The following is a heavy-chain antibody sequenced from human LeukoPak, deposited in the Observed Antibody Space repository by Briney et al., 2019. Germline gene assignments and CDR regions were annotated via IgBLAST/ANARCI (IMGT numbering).Heavy chain of an antibody. CDR1: GFTFSSYL. Sequence: GRSLRLSCAASGFTFSSYLMHWVRQAPRKGLEWVALISSDGSKEYYADSVKGRFTISRDNAKNSLYLQMNSLRAEDTAVYYCARDFQGDYYGSGSYYPNWFDPWGQGTLVTVSS. V-gene: IGHV3-30-3*01. J-gene: IGHJ5*02. D-gene: IGHD3-10*01. CDR3: ARDFQGDYYGSGSYYPNWFDP. CDR2: ISSDGSKE.